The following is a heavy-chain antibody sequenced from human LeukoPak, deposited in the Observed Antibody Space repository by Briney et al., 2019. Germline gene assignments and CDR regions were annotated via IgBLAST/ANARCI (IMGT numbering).Heavy chain of an antibody. J-gene: IGHJ6*03. CDR1: GFTFSDYY. CDR2: ISTSGSTI. Sequence: GGSLRLSCAASGFTFSDYYMSWIRQAPGKGLEWVSYISTSGSTIYYADSVKGRFTISRDNAKNSLYLQMNSLRAEDTAVYYCARCYDSSGYYSNYHMDVWGKGTTVTV. D-gene: IGHD3-22*01. CDR3: ARCYDSSGYYSNYHMDV. V-gene: IGHV3-11*04.